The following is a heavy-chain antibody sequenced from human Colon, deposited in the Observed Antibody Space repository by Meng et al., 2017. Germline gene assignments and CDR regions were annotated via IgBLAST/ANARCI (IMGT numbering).Heavy chain of an antibody. CDR1: GFTFSSYW. Sequence: VQRVEAGGGLVQPGWSLGLSCAASGFTFSSYWMRWVRQVPGKGLVWVSRINEDGIVTNYADSVKGRFTVSRDNAKNTLYLQMNSLRVEDTAVYYCARINYAEDSWGQGTLVTVSS. CDR3: ARINYAEDS. D-gene: IGHD4-17*01. CDR2: INEDGIVT. J-gene: IGHJ4*02. V-gene: IGHV3-74*01.